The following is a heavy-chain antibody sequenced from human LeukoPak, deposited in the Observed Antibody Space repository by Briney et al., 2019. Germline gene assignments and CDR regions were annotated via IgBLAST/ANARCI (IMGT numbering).Heavy chain of an antibody. CDR1: GFTFSSYW. V-gene: IGHV3-23*01. J-gene: IGHJ6*03. CDR2: ISGSGGST. Sequence: GGSLRLSCAASGFTFSSYWMTWVRQAPGKGLEWVSAISGSGGSTYFADSVKGRFTISRDNSKNTLYLQMNSLRAEDTAVYYCAKRRGLELLYYYYMDVWGKGTTVTVSS. CDR3: AKRRGLELLYYYYMDV. D-gene: IGHD1-7*01.